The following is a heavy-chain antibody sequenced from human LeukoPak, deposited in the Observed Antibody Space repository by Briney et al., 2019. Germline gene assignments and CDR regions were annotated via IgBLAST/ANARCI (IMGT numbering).Heavy chain of an antibody. CDR1: GLTFHDAW. Sequence: GGSLRLSCAASGLTFHDAWMAWVRQAPGKGLEWVARIKSSTDGGTTFYATPVKDRITISRDDSKNTLYLQMNSLKTEDTAFYYCATDKPSYASGRNLWGQGTLVTVSS. D-gene: IGHD3-10*01. CDR2: IKSSTDGGTT. J-gene: IGHJ5*02. CDR3: ATDKPSYASGRNL. V-gene: IGHV3-15*01.